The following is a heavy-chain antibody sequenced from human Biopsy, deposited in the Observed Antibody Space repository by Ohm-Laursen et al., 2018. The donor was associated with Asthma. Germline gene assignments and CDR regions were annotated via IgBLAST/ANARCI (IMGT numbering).Heavy chain of an antibody. CDR3: AKDFRGIAVAGDRGFDY. CDR2: ITGSGGTT. J-gene: IGHJ4*02. D-gene: IGHD6-19*01. Sequence: SLRLSCAASGFTFSSSAMSLVRQAPGKGLERVSAITGSGGTTYYADSVRGRFTISRDNSKSTLFLQMDSLSAEDTAAYYCAKDFRGIAVAGDRGFDYWGQGTLVTVSS. V-gene: IGHV3-23*01. CDR1: GFTFSSSA.